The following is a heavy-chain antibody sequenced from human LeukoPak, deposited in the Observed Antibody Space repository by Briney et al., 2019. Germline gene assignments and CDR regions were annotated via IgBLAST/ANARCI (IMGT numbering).Heavy chain of an antibody. CDR1: GFTFSSYA. CDR3: AKRSLGSSWFDY. D-gene: IGHD6-13*01. V-gene: IGHV3-23*01. Sequence: GGSLRLSCAASGFTFSSYAMSWVRQAPGKGLEWVSAISGSGGSTYYADSVKGRFTISRDNSKNPLYLQMNSLRAEDTAVYYCAKRSLGSSWFDYWGQGTLVTVSS. J-gene: IGHJ4*02. CDR2: ISGSGGST.